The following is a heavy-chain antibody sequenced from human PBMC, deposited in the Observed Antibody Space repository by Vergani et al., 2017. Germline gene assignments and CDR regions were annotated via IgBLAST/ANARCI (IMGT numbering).Heavy chain of an antibody. D-gene: IGHD6-13*01. CDR3: ARDRRGPMIAAAGRRSYYYYGVDV. J-gene: IGHJ6*02. CDR2: IYSSGST. Sequence: QVQLQESGPGLLKPSQTLSLTCSVAGDSISSGNYYWNWIRQPAGKGLEWMGRIYSSGSTSYNPSIKSRITMSLDTSKNQFSLSLSSVTAADTAVYYCARDRRGPMIAAAGRRSYYYYGVDVWGQGTTITVSS. CDR1: GDSISSGNYY. V-gene: IGHV4-61*02.